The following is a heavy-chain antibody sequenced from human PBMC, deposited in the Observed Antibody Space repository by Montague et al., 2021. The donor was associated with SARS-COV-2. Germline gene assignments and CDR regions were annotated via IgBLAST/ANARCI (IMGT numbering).Heavy chain of an antibody. Sequence: SLRLSCAASGFTFSSYAMTWVRQAPGKGLEWVSAISGSGVTTYYADSVKGRFTVSRDNSKNSVYLQMNSLRGEDTAAYFCARDRPNSGDDSGYVLKADAFDIWGRGTMVTVSS. CDR2: ISGSGVTT. V-gene: IGHV3-23*01. CDR3: ARDRPNSGDDSGYVLKADAFDI. D-gene: IGHD3-22*01. J-gene: IGHJ3*02. CDR1: GFTFSSYA.